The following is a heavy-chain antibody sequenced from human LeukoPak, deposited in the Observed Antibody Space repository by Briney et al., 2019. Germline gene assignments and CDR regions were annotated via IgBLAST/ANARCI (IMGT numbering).Heavy chain of an antibody. D-gene: IGHD2-2*01. V-gene: IGHV3-53*01. CDR3: AISGSTSYYYYGMDV. Sequence: GRSLRLSCAASGFTFSNSAMSWVRQAPGKGLEWVSVIYSGGSTYYADSVKGRFTISRDNSKNTLYLQMNSLRAEDTAVYYCAISGSTSYYYYGMDVWGQGTTVTVSS. J-gene: IGHJ6*02. CDR2: IYSGGST. CDR1: GFTFSNSA.